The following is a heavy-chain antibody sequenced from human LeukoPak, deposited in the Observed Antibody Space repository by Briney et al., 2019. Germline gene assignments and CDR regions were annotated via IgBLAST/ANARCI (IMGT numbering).Heavy chain of an antibody. CDR2: IYYSGST. D-gene: IGHD6-6*01. J-gene: IGHJ4*02. CDR3: AGVGQLVGFDY. V-gene: IGHV4-59*01. Sequence: PSETLSLTCTVSGGSISSYYWSWIRQPPGKGLEWIGYIYYSGSTNYNPSLKSRVTISVDTSKNQFSLKLSSVTAADTAVYYCAGVGQLVGFDYWGQGTLVTVSS. CDR1: GGSISSYY.